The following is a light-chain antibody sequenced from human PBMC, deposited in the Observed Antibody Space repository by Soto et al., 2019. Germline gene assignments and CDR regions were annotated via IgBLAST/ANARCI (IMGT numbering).Light chain of an antibody. V-gene: IGKV1-5*03. CDR2: KAS. CDR3: QQYNSYPWT. CDR1: QSISSW. Sequence: DFQMTQSPSTLFAPVGDRVTITCRASQSISSWLAWYQQKPGKAPKLLIYKASSLESGVPSRFSGSGSGTEFTLTISSLQPDDFATYYCQQYNSYPWTFGQGTKVDIK. J-gene: IGKJ1*01.